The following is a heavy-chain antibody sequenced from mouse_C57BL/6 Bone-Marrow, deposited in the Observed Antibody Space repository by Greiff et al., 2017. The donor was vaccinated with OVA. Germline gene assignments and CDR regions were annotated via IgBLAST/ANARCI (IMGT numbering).Heavy chain of an antibody. CDR3: TTDYGPAWFAY. CDR2: IDPANGDP. D-gene: IGHD1-1*02. Sequence: EVQLQQSGAELVRPGASVKLSCTASGFNIKDDYMHWVKQRPEQGLEWIGWIDPANGDPEYASKFQGKATITADTSSNTAYLQLSSLTSEDTAVYYCTTDYGPAWFAYWGQGTLVTVSA. J-gene: IGHJ3*01. CDR1: GFNIKDDY. V-gene: IGHV14-4*01.